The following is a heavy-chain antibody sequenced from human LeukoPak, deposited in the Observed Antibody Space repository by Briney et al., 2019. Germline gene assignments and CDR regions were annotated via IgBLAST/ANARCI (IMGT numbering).Heavy chain of an antibody. D-gene: IGHD4-17*01. V-gene: IGHV4-30-4*01. CDR1: GDSINSGDFY. Sequence: SETLSLTCTVSGDSINSGDFYWSWIRQSPGKGLEWIGYVYYSGSTYYNPSLRSRVSISLDTSKNQSSLKLSSVTAADTAVYYCARQTYGDYSDFDYWGQGTLVTVSS. J-gene: IGHJ4*02. CDR2: VYYSGST. CDR3: ARQTYGDYSDFDY.